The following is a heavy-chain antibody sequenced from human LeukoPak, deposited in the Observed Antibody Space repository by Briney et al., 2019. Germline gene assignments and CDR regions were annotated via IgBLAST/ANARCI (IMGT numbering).Heavy chain of an antibody. CDR2: INPNSGGT. V-gene: IGHV1-2*02. CDR3: ARALIPFGYYDPPFDP. CDR1: GYTFTGHY. Sequence: ASVKVSCKASGYTFTGHYMHWVRQAPGQGLEWMGWINPNSGGTSYAQKFQGRVTMTRDTSKNQFSLKLSSVTAADTAVYYCARALIPFGYYDPPFDPWGQGTLITVSS. D-gene: IGHD3-22*01. J-gene: IGHJ5*02.